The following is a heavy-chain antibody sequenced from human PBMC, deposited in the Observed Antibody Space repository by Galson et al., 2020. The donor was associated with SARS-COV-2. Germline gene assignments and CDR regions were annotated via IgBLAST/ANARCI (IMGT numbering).Heavy chain of an antibody. CDR1: GGTFSSYA. V-gene: IGHV1-69*13. J-gene: IGHJ4*02. CDR3: ARASRVAGGGFDY. D-gene: IGHD3-16*01. Sequence: SVKVSCKASGGTFSSYAISWVRQAPGQGLEWMGGIIPIFGTANYAQKFQGRVTITADESTSTAYMELSSLRSDDTAVYYCARASRVAGGGFDYWGQGTLVTVSS. CDR2: IIPIFGTA.